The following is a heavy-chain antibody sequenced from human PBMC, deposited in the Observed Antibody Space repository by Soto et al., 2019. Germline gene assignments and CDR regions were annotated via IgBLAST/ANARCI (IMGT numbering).Heavy chain of an antibody. D-gene: IGHD3-3*02. CDR3: ARDPSIRSPPDY. V-gene: IGHV3-11*05. CDR1: GFTFNDYY. CDR2: ISSTGSYT. J-gene: IGHJ4*01. Sequence: QVEVVESGGGLVKPGGSLRLSCTASGFTFNDYYMTWFRRAPGTGLEWVSYISSTGSYTDYAESVKGRFTISRDNAKNSLYLHMDSLRDEDTAIYYCARDPSIRSPPDYWGRGTLVTVSS.